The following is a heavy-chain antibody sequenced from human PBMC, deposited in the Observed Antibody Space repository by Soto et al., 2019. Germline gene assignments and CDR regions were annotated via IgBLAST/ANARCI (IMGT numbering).Heavy chain of an antibody. CDR2: MNPNSGNT. CDR1: GYTFTSYD. CDR3: AKGLYCGGDCYHDAFDI. Sequence: ASVKVSCKASGYTFTSYDINWVRQATGQGLEWMGWMNPNSGNTGYAQKLQGRVTMTRNTSISTAYMELSSLRSEDTAVYYCAKGLYCGGDCYHDAFDIWGQGTMVTVSS. V-gene: IGHV1-8*01. D-gene: IGHD2-21*01. J-gene: IGHJ3*02.